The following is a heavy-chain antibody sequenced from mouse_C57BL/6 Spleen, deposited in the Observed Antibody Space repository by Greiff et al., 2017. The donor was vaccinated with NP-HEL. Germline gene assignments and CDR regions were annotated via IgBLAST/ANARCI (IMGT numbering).Heavy chain of an antibody. V-gene: IGHV1-69*01. CDR1: GYTFTSYW. D-gene: IGHD2-2*01. Sequence: QVQLKQPGAELVMPGASVKLSCKASGYTFTSYWMHWVKQRPGQGLEWIGEIDPSDSYTNYNQKFKGKSTLTVDKSSSTAYMQLSSLTSEDSAVYYCARNGGYDGRGDYWGQGTTLTVSS. CDR3: ARNGGYDGRGDY. J-gene: IGHJ2*01. CDR2: IDPSDSYT.